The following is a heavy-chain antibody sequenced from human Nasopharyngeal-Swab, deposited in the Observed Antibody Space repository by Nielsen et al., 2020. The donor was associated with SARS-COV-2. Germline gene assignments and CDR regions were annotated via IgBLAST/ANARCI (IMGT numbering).Heavy chain of an antibody. CDR2: ISELGSGI. J-gene: IGHJ4*02. D-gene: IGHD1-14*01. CDR3: TRGLTGHIVQWNPSPY. Sequence: GESLKISCSASGFSITTYGMTWVRQAPGKGLEWVSVISELGSGIYYADSVWGRFSISRDTSKNTVYLQMNSLRADDTALYFCTRGLTGHIVQWNPSPYWGQGTLVTVSS. V-gene: IGHV3-23*01. CDR1: GFSITTYG.